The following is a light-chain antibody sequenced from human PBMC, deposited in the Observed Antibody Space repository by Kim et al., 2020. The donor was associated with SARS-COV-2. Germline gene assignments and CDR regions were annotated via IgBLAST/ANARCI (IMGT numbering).Light chain of an antibody. V-gene: IGLV1-51*01. J-gene: IGLJ2*01. CDR3: GTWDSSLNTAV. CDR1: SSNIGNNY. Sequence: QSVLTQPPSLSAAPGQKVTISCSGSSSNIGNNYVSWYQQLPGTAPKLLISDNNKRPSGIPDRFSGSRSGTSATLDITGLQTGDEADYYCGTWDSSLNTAVFGGGTKVTVL. CDR2: DNN.